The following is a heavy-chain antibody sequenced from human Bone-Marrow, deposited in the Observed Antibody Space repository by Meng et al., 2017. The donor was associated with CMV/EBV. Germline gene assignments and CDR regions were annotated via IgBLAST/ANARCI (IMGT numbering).Heavy chain of an antibody. D-gene: IGHD2-2*01. Sequence: GGPLRLSWAASGFTFSAARMSWVRKAQGKGRGWVGLIKSKTDGGTTDYAAPVKGRFTISRDNSKNTLYLQMNSLKTEDTAVYYCTTDDVAYQLTKHDEYYALDVWGQGTTVTVSS. CDR1: GFTFSAAR. J-gene: IGHJ6*02. CDR2: IKSKTDGGTT. CDR3: TTDDVAYQLTKHDEYYALDV. V-gene: IGHV3-15*01.